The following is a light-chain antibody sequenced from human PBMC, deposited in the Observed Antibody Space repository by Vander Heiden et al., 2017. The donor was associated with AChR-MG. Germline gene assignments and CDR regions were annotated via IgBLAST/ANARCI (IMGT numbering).Light chain of an antibody. CDR3: ATWDDSLHGVV. V-gene: IGLV1-44*01. CDR2: SNN. J-gene: IGLJ2*01. CDR1: SSNIGRNT. Sequence: QSVLTQPPSASGTPGQRVTISCSGSSSNIGRNTVSWYQQLPGTAPKLLIYSNNQRPSGVPDRFSGYKSGTSASLDISGLQSEDEADYYCATWDDSLHGVVFGGGTKLTVL.